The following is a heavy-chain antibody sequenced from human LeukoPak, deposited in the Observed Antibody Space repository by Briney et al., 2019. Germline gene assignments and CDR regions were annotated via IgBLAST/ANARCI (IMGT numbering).Heavy chain of an antibody. Sequence: GGSLRLSCAASGFTFSSQAMSWVRQAPGKGLEWVSAISGSVDYTYYIDSVKGRFTISRDNSKNTLSLQMNSLRAEDTALYYCAKGSEYCSRTTCYPIDYWGQGILVTVSS. J-gene: IGHJ4*02. CDR1: GFTFSSQA. CDR2: ISGSVDYT. CDR3: AKGSEYCSRTTCYPIDY. D-gene: IGHD2-2*01. V-gene: IGHV3-23*01.